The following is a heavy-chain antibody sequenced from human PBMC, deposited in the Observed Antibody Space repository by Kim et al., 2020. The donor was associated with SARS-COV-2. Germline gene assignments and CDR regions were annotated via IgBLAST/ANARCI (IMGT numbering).Heavy chain of an antibody. D-gene: IGHD4-17*01. J-gene: IGHJ4*02. V-gene: IGHV4-34*01. Sequence: SETLSLTCAVYGGSFSGYYWSWIRQPPGKGLEWIGEINHSGSTNYNPSLKSRVTISVDTSKNQFSLKLSSVTAADTAVYYCALLKGYGDPFDYWGQGTLVTVSS. CDR2: INHSGST. CDR3: ALLKGYGDPFDY. CDR1: GGSFSGYY.